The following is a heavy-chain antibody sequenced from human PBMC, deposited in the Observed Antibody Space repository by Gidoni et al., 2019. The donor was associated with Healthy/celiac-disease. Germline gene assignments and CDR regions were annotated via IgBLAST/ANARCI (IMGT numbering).Heavy chain of an antibody. D-gene: IGHD2-15*01. V-gene: IGHV3-49*03. CDR3: TRGRVVVVAAFFLVVSIVNFDL. Sequence: EVQLVESGGGLVQPGRSLRLSCTASGFTFGDYAMSWFRQAPGKGLEWVGFIRSKAYGGTTEYAASVKGRFTISRDDSKSIAYLQMNSLKTEDTAVYYCTRGRVVVVAAFFLVVSIVNFDLWGRGTLVTVSS. CDR1: GFTFGDYA. CDR2: IRSKAYGGTT. J-gene: IGHJ2*01.